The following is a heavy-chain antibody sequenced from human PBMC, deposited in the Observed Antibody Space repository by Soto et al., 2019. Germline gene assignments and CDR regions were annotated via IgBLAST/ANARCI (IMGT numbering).Heavy chain of an antibody. CDR2: IVYSGST. Sequence: SKTLSLTCSVSGYSIGIDYFLAWIRQPPGKGLEWIGNIVYSGSTHYNPSLKSRVTISLDTSKNQFSLNLASVTAADTAIYYCRRDDYNNHGGHGYRAPGTLVPVS. V-gene: IGHV4-38-2*02. D-gene: IGHD4-4*01. CDR1: GYSIGIDYF. CDR3: RRDDYNNHGGHGY. J-gene: IGHJ4*02.